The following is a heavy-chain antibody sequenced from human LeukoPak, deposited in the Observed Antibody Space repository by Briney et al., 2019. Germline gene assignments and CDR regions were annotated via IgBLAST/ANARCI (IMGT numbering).Heavy chain of an antibody. Sequence: VASVKVSCKASGYTFTSYDINWVRQATGQGLEWIGWMNPNSGNTGYAQKFQGRVTMTRNSSITTAYMELSSLRSEDTAVDYCARRHGRCSDGSCYYPDYWGQGTLVTVSS. CDR2: MNPNSGNT. J-gene: IGHJ4*02. CDR3: ARRHGRCSDGSCYYPDY. D-gene: IGHD2-15*01. CDR1: GYTFTSYD. V-gene: IGHV1-8*01.